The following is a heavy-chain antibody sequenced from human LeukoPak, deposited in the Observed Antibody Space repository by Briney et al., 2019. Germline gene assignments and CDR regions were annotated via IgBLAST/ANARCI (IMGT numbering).Heavy chain of an antibody. Sequence: ASVKVSCKTSGYTFTTYYMHWVRQAPGQGLEWMGIINPSGGSTRYAQKFQGRVTMTRDTSTSTVYMELSSLRSEDTAVYYCARNPVTTKYFDYWGQGTLVTVSS. J-gene: IGHJ4*02. CDR3: ARNPVTTKYFDY. CDR2: INPSGGST. CDR1: GYTFTTYY. V-gene: IGHV1-46*01. D-gene: IGHD4-17*01.